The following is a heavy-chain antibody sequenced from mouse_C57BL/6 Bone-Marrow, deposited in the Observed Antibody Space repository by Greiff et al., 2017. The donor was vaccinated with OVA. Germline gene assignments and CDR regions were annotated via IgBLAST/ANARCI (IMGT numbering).Heavy chain of an antibody. J-gene: IGHJ2*01. V-gene: IGHV1-64*01. CDR2: IHPNSGST. CDR3: ARERDGNYFFDY. CDR1: GYTFTSYW. Sequence: VQLQQPGAELVKPGASVKLSCKASGYTFTSYWMHWVKQRPGQGLEWIGMIHPNSGSTNYNEKFKSKATLTVDKSSSTAYMQLSSLTSEDSAFYYCARERDGNYFFDYWGQGTTLTVSS. D-gene: IGHD2-1*01.